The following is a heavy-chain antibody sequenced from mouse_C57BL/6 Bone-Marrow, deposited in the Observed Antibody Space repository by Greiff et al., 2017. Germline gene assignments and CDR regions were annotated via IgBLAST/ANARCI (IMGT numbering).Heavy chain of an antibody. CDR2: ISDGGSYT. V-gene: IGHV5-4*01. CDR1: GFTFSSYA. CDR3: ARGRDYGYSFDY. J-gene: IGHJ2*01. D-gene: IGHD2-2*01. Sequence: EVQLLQSGGGLVKPGASLKLSCAASGFTFSSYAMPWVRQTPEKRLEWIATISDGGSYTYYPDNVKGRFTISRDKTKTNLYLQMSHLKSEDTAMYYCARGRDYGYSFDYWGQGTTLTVSS.